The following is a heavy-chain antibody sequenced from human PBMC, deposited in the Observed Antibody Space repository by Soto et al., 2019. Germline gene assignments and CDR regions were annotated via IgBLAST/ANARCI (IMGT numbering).Heavy chain of an antibody. CDR1: GGTFSSYA. V-gene: IGHV1-69*13. D-gene: IGHD2-15*01. CDR3: ARGRRNCSGGSCYSYSDYYYGMDV. Sequence: SVKVSCKASGGTFSSYAISWVRQAPGQGLEWMGGIIPIFGTANYAQKFQGRVTITADESTSTAYMELSSLRSEDTAVYYCARGRRNCSGGSCYSYSDYYYGMDVWGQGTTVTVS. CDR2: IIPIFGTA. J-gene: IGHJ6*02.